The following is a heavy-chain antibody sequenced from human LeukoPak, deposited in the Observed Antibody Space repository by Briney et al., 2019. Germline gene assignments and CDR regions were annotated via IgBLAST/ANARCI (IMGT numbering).Heavy chain of an antibody. Sequence: PGGSLRLSCAASGFTFSSYAMSWVRQAPGKGLEWVSAISGSGGSTYYADSVKGRFTISRDNSKNTLYLQMNSLRAEDTAVYYCAKDLIRDDFWSGPPPADYWGQGTLVTVSS. D-gene: IGHD3-3*01. CDR2: ISGSGGST. CDR1: GFTFSSYA. V-gene: IGHV3-23*01. CDR3: AKDLIRDDFWSGPPPADY. J-gene: IGHJ4*02.